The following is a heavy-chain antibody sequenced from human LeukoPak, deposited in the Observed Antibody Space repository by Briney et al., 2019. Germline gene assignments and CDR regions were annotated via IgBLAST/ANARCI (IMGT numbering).Heavy chain of an antibody. CDR1: GGSISSYY. V-gene: IGHV4-59*01. Sequence: SETLSLTCTVSGGSISSYYWSWIRQPPGKGLEWIGFIYYSGSTNYNPSLKSRVTISVDTSKNQFSLKLSSVTAADTAVYYCARFYYDSSGYRYYFDXWGPGTLVTVS. CDR3: ARFYYDSSGYRYYFDX. D-gene: IGHD3-22*01. CDR2: IYYSGST. J-gene: IGHJ4*02.